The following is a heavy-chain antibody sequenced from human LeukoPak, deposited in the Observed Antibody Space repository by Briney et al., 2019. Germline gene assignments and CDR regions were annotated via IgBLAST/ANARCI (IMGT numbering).Heavy chain of an antibody. CDR2: ISSSGSTI. Sequence: GGSLRLSCAASGFTVSTNYMSWARQAPGKGLEWVSYISSSGSTIYYADSVKGRFTISRDNAKNSLYLQMNSLRAEDTAVYYCARDPSGTAMAAYYFDYWGQGTLVTVSS. D-gene: IGHD5-18*01. V-gene: IGHV3-11*04. CDR1: GFTVSTNY. J-gene: IGHJ4*02. CDR3: ARDPSGTAMAAYYFDY.